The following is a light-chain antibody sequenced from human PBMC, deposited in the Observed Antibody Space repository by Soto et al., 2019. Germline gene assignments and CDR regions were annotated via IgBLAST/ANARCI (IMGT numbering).Light chain of an antibody. Sequence: EIVMTQSPDTLSVSPGERATLSCRASQGVSNLAWYQQTPGQPPRLLIYGASTRAAGISARSSGSGSGTDFTLTINSLQSEDFAVYYCQQYNVWPWTFGQGTKV. CDR1: QGVSN. J-gene: IGKJ1*01. V-gene: IGKV3-15*01. CDR2: GAS. CDR3: QQYNVWPWT.